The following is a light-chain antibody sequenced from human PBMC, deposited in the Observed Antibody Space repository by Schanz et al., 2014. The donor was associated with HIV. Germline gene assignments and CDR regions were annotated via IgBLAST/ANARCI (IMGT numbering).Light chain of an antibody. CDR2: SNN. V-gene: IGLV1-44*01. Sequence: QSVLTQPPSASGTPGQRVTISCSGSSSNIGSNTVNWYQQLPGTAPKLLIYSNNQRPSGVPDRFSGSKSGTSASLAISGLRSEDEGDYYCQSYDISLPASVFGGGTKVTVL. CDR1: SSNIGSNT. CDR3: QSYDISLPASV. J-gene: IGLJ3*02.